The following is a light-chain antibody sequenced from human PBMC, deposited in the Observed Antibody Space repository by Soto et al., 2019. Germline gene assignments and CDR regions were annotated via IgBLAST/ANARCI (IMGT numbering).Light chain of an antibody. CDR3: ATWDDSLNGVV. CDR2: SNN. CDR1: SSNIGRHG. J-gene: IGLJ2*01. Sequence: QSVLTQPPSASGTPGQRVTISCSGSSSNIGRHGVNWYQHLPGAAPKLLIYSNNQRPSGVPDRFSGSPSGTSVSLTISGLQSEDEADYYCATWDDSLNGVVFG. V-gene: IGLV1-44*01.